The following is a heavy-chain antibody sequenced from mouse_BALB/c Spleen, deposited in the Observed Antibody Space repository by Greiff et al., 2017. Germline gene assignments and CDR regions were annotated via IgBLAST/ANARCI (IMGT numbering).Heavy chain of an antibody. Sequence: QVQLQQSGPGLVQPSQSLSITCTVSGFSLTSYGVHWVRQSPGKGLEWLGVIWSGGSTDYNAAFISRLSISKDNSKGQVFFKMNSLQANDTAIYYCARKKGFFITTVGGAMDYWGQGTSVTVSS. V-gene: IGHV2-2*02. D-gene: IGHD1-1*01. CDR2: IWSGGST. CDR3: ARKKGFFITTVGGAMDY. CDR1: GFSLTSYG. J-gene: IGHJ4*01.